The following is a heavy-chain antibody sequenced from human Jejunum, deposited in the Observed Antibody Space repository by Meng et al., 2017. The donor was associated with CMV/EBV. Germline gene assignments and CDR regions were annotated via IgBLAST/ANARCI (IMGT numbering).Heavy chain of an antibody. D-gene: IGHD3-3*01. CDR1: GGSIGSGDYY. V-gene: IGHV4-30-4*08. J-gene: IGHJ4*02. CDR3: ARGSIFVSFDS. Sequence: QVPLQGSGPGLVKPSQTLFLTCFVSGGSIGSGDYYWSWIRQPPGKGLEWIGYIHDTGSTYYNPSLKSRVDISLGTSRNHFSLTLSSVTAEDTAVYFCARGSIFVSFDSWGQGTLVTVSS. CDR2: IHDTGST.